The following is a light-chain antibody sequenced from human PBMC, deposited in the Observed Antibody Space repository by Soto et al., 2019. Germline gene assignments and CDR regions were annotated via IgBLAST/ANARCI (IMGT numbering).Light chain of an antibody. CDR1: QSVSTEY. Sequence: EIVLSQSPGTLSLSPGDRATLSCRASQSVSTEYLAWYQQKLGHAPRLLTYGASSRATGIPDRFSGNGSGTDFTLTISRLEPEDFAVYYCHQYGSTPFTFGPGTKVDIK. CDR2: GAS. J-gene: IGKJ3*01. CDR3: HQYGSTPFT. V-gene: IGKV3-20*01.